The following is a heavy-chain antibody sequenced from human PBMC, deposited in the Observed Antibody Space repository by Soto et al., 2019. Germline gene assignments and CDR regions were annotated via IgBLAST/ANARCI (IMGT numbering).Heavy chain of an antibody. CDR3: ARDRGYYDSSAYYYFFDY. J-gene: IGHJ4*02. V-gene: IGHV1-2*02. CDR2: INPDSGAT. D-gene: IGHD3-22*01. CDR1: GYSFTGYY. Sequence: HEHLVQSGAEVKRPGASLKVSCKASGYSFTGYYIHWVRQAPGQGLEWMGWINPDSGATNYAQNFQGRVTLTSDTSISTASMDLTSLTSDDTAVYYCARDRGYYDSSAYYYFFDYWGQGTLVTVSS.